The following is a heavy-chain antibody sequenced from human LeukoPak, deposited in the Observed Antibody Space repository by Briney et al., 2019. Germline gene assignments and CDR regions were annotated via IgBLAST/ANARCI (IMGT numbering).Heavy chain of an antibody. Sequence: GASVKVSCKASGYTFTSYDINWVRQATGQGLEWMGWMNPNSGNTRYAQKFQGRVTMTRNTSIRTAYMELSSLRSEDTAVYYCARGLPLTIFGVVISAGFAFDLWGQGTMVTVSS. CDR1: GYTFTSYD. CDR2: MNPNSGNT. D-gene: IGHD3-3*01. J-gene: IGHJ3*01. CDR3: ARGLPLTIFGVVISAGFAFDL. V-gene: IGHV1-8*01.